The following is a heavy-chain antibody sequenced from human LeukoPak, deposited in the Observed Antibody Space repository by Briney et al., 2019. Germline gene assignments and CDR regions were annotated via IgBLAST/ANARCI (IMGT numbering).Heavy chain of an antibody. CDR2: IYGGGST. J-gene: IGHJ4*02. Sequence: GGSLRLSCAASGFTFNTYWMSWVRQAPGKGLEWVSVIYGGGSTYYADSVKGRFTISRDNAKNSLYLQMNSLRAEDTAVYYCARRYCSSTSCTLDYWGQGTLVTVSS. CDR1: GFTFNTYW. D-gene: IGHD2-2*01. CDR3: ARRYCSSTSCTLDY. V-gene: IGHV3-66*04.